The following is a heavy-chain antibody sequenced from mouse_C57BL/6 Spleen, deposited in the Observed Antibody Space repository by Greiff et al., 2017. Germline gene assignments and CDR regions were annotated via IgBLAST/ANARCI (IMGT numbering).Heavy chain of an antibody. J-gene: IGHJ2*01. CDR1: GYTFTSYW. Sequence: VQLQQPGAELVKPGASVKMSCKASGYTFTSYWITWVKQRPGQGLEWIGDIYPGSGSTNYNEKFKSKATLTVDTSSSTAYMQISSLTSEDSAVYCCARVGNTVVEDYWGQGTTLTVSS. D-gene: IGHD1-1*01. CDR2: IYPGSGST. V-gene: IGHV1-55*01. CDR3: ARVGNTVVEDY.